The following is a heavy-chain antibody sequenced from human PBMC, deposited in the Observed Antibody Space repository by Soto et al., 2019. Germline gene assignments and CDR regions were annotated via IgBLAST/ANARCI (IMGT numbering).Heavy chain of an antibody. J-gene: IGHJ6*02. CDR3: ARLLWFGEFYYYYYGMDV. CDR1: GGTFSSYT. D-gene: IGHD3-10*01. CDR2: IIPILGIA. V-gene: IGHV1-69*02. Sequence: ASVKVFCKAXGGTFSSYTISWVRQAPGQGLEWMGRIIPILGIANYAQKFQGRVTITADKSTSTAYMELSSLRSEDTAVYYCARLLWFGEFYYYYYGMDVWGQGATVTVS.